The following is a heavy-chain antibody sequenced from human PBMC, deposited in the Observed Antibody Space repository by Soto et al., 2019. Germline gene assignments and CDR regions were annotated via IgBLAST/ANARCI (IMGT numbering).Heavy chain of an antibody. J-gene: IGHJ3*02. V-gene: IGHV1-69*02. Sequence: QVQLVQSGAEVKKPGSSVKVSCKASGGTFSTYTIIWVRQAPGQGLEWMGRILPMLDITNSAQRFQGRVTMTADKSTSTAYLERTSLTSEDTAVYFCSLGSWSAETFDIWGRGTMVTVSS. CDR3: SLGSWSAETFDI. CDR1: GGTFSTYT. D-gene: IGHD6-13*01. CDR2: ILPMLDIT.